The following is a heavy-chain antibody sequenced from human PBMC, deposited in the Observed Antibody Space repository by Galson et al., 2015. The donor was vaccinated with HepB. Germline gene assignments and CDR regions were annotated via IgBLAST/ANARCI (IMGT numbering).Heavy chain of an antibody. V-gene: IGHV4-59*01. CDR3: ARESSSGYQYFDY. CDR1: GSSISGYS. CDR2: IYYSGGT. Sequence: ATLSPSCTVSGSSISGYSWCWIRQPPGKGLEGSGYIYYSGGTTYNPSLKSRVTMSLGTSKTQFSLRLTSVTAADTAVYYCARESSSGYQYFDYWGQGTLVTVSS. D-gene: IGHD3-22*01. J-gene: IGHJ4*02.